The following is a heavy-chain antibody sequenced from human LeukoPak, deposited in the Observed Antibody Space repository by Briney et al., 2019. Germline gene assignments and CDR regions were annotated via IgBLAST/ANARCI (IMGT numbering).Heavy chain of an antibody. CDR3: ARGPPISGNFWRGKNHPPDY. J-gene: IGHJ4*02. Sequence: PGGSLRLSCAASGFTFSSYGMHWVRQAPGKGLEWVAFIRYDGSNKYYADSVKGRFTISRDNSKNTLYLQMNSLRAEDTAVYYCARGPPISGNFWRGKNHPPDYWGQGTLVTVSS. V-gene: IGHV3-30*02. CDR1: GFTFSSYG. CDR2: IRYDGSNK. D-gene: IGHD3-3*01.